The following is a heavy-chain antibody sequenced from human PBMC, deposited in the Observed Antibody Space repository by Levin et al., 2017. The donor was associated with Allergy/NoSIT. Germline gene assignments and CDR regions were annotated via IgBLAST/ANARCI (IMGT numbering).Heavy chain of an antibody. D-gene: IGHD1-26*01. V-gene: IGHV3-21*06. J-gene: IGHJ6*03. Sequence: LSLTCAASGFSFSDYSMTWVRQAPGKGLEWVSAISSSSSFIFYTDSVEGRFTISRDNAKNSLSLQMNSLRAEDTAVYYCASGCYGGTCTTRHMDVWGKGTTVIVSS. CDR2: ISSSSSFI. CDR1: GFSFSDYS. CDR3: ASGCYGGTCTTRHMDV.